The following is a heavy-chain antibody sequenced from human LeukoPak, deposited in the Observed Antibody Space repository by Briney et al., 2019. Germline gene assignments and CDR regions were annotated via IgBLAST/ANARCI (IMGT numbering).Heavy chain of an antibody. CDR3: ARHVAGIAVAGPLVF. V-gene: IGHV5-51*01. Sequence: GESLKISCKGSGYSFTSYWIGWVRQMPGKGLEWMGIIYPGDSDTRYSPSFQGQVTISADKSISTAYLQWSSLKASDTAVYYCARHVAGIAVAGPLVFWGQGTLVTVSS. D-gene: IGHD6-19*01. CDR1: GYSFTSYW. CDR2: IYPGDSDT. J-gene: IGHJ4*02.